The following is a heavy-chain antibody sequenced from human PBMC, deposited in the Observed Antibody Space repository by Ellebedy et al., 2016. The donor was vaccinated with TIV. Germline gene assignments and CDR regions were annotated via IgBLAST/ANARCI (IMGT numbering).Heavy chain of an antibody. Sequence: MPSETLSLTCAVSGGSISSSNWWSWVRQPPGKGMEWIGEIYHSGSTNYNPSIKSRVTISVDTSKNQFSLKLSSVTAADTAVYFCAREGRDTAMGLDYWGQGTLVTVSS. CDR3: AREGRDTAMGLDY. CDR2: IYHSGST. CDR1: GGSISSSNW. J-gene: IGHJ4*02. D-gene: IGHD5-18*01. V-gene: IGHV4-4*02.